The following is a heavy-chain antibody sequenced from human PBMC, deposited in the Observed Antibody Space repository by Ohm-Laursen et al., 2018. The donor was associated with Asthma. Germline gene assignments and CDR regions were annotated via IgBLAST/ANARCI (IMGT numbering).Heavy chain of an antibody. Sequence: SLRLSCAASGFTFSSYSMSWVRQAPGKGLEWVANIKQDGSEKYYVDSVKGRFTISRDNAKNSLYLQMNSLRAEDTAVYYCAREAVAGFDYWGQGTLVTVSS. CDR3: AREAVAGFDY. CDR1: GFTFSSYS. J-gene: IGHJ4*02. V-gene: IGHV3-7*04. CDR2: IKQDGSEK. D-gene: IGHD6-19*01.